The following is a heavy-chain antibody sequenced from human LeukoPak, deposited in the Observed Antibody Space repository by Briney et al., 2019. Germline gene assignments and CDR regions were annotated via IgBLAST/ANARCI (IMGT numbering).Heavy chain of an antibody. Sequence: ASVKVSCKASGYTFTGYYMHWVRQAPGQGLEWMGWINPNSGGTNYAQKFQGRVTMTRDTSISTAYMELSRLRSDDTAVYYCARDLPRADCSSTSCWGQGTLVIVSS. V-gene: IGHV1-2*02. J-gene: IGHJ4*02. CDR1: GYTFTGYY. CDR2: INPNSGGT. CDR3: ARDLPRADCSSTSC. D-gene: IGHD2-2*01.